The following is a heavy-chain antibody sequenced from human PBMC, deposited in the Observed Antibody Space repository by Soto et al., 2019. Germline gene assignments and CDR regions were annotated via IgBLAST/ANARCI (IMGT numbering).Heavy chain of an antibody. Sequence: SETLSLTCTGSGGSISRYYWSGIRQPPGKGLEWIGDIYYSGSTNYNPSLKSRVTISVDTSKNQFSRKLSSVTAADTAVYYCARGACTNGVCFACQTHNWFDPWGQGTLVTSPQ. CDR1: GGSISRYY. V-gene: IGHV4-59*01. CDR2: IYYSGST. CDR3: ARGACTNGVCFACQTHNWFDP. J-gene: IGHJ5*02. D-gene: IGHD2-8*01.